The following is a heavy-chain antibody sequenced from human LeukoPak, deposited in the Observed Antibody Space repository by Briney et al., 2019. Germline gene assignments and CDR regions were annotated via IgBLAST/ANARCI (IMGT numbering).Heavy chain of an antibody. V-gene: IGHV4-39*01. J-gene: IGHJ4*02. CDR3: TTQGTSDWNLIDY. D-gene: IGHD1-1*01. Sequence: SETLSLTCSVSGGSISSSSYYWGWIRQPPGKGLEWIGSINYSGGSYYNPSLKSRVTISVDTSKNQISLKLSSVIAADAALYYCTTQGTSDWNLIDYWGQGTLVTVSS. CDR2: INYSGGS. CDR1: GGSISSSSYY.